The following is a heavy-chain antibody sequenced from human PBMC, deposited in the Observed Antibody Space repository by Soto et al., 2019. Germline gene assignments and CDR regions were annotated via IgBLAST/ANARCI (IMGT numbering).Heavy chain of an antibody. CDR1: GGTFSKYS. CDR2: VTPFVDTS. CDR3: ANTSYCNGSSCYSRHYYGMDV. D-gene: IGHD2-2*01. V-gene: IGHV1-69*06. Sequence: QVRLVQSGAEVKKPGSSVKVSCRVTGGTFSKYSLSWVRQTPGRGLEWMGGVTPFVDTSNYAQRFLGRVTITADKSTNTAFLELSGLKSEDTALYFCANTSYCNGSSCYSRHYYGMDVWGQGTTVTVSS. J-gene: IGHJ6*02.